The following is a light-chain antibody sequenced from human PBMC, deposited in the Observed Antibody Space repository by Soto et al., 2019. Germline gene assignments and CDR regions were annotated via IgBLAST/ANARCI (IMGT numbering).Light chain of an antibody. CDR1: QDISNY. CDR2: AAS. J-gene: IGKJ3*01. V-gene: IGKV1-16*02. CDR3: QQYKTYPLT. Sequence: DIQVTQFPFSPSAFGGGRGTITCPGSQDISNYLALFQQKPRKAPKSLIYAASSLQRGVPSKFSGSGSGTDFSLTISSLQPEDFATYYCQQYKTYPLTFGPGTKVDIK.